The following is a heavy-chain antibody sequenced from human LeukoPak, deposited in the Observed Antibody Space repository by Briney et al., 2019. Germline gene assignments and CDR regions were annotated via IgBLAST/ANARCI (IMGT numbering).Heavy chain of an antibody. D-gene: IGHD2-15*01. CDR2: ISWDGGST. CDR1: GFTFSSYW. CDR3: AKEKVGSGLDY. V-gene: IGHV3-43D*03. Sequence: PGGSLRLSCAASGFTFSSYWMHWVRQAPGKGLEWVSLISWDGGSTYYADSVKRRFTISRDNSKNSLYLQMNSLRAEDTALYYCAKEKVGSGLDYWGQGTLVTVSS. J-gene: IGHJ4*02.